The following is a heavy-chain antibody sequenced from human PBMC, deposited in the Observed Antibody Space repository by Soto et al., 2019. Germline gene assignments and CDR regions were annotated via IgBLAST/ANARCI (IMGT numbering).Heavy chain of an antibody. J-gene: IGHJ3*02. D-gene: IGHD1-20*01. CDR2: ISYDGSNK. CDR1: GFTFSSYS. Sequence: QVQLVESGGGVVQPGRSLRLSCAASGFTFSSYSMHWVRQPPGKGLEWVALISYDGSNKYYADSVKGRFTISRDNSKNTLYLQMNSLRAEDTAVYYCARDNWQLRAFDIWGQGTMVTVSS. CDR3: ARDNWQLRAFDI. V-gene: IGHV3-30-3*01.